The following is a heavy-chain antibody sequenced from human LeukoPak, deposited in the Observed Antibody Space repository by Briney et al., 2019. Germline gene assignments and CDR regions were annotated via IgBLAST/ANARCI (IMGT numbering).Heavy chain of an antibody. Sequence: GGSLRLSCAASGFTFSSYAMSWVRQAPGKGLEWVSAISGSGGSTYYAHSVKGRFTISRDNSKNTLYLQMNSLRAEDTAVYYCAKSVAVAGIFDYWGQGTLVTVSS. CDR3: AKSVAVAGIFDY. V-gene: IGHV3-23*01. CDR1: GFTFSSYA. D-gene: IGHD6-19*01. CDR2: ISGSGGST. J-gene: IGHJ4*02.